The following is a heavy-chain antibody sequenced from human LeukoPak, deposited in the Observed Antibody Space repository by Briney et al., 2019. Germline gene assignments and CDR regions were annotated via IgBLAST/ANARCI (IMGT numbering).Heavy chain of an antibody. CDR3: AKETSSGNFVTIDC. V-gene: IGHV3-53*01. CDR2: IYSGGST. J-gene: IGHJ4*02. Sequence: PGGSLRLSCAASGFTVSSNYMSWVRQAPGKGLEWVSVIYSGGSTYYADSVKGRFTISRDNSKNTLYQQMDSLRAEDTAVYYCAKETSSGNFVTIDCWGQGTLVTVSS. CDR1: GFTVSSNY. D-gene: IGHD1-26*01.